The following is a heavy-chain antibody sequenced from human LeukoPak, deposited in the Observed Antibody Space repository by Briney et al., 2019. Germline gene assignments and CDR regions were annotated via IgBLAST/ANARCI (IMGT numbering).Heavy chain of an antibody. CDR3: ARETWERNYYFDY. D-gene: IGHD1-26*01. V-gene: IGHV3-33*01. CDR2: IWYDGSNK. CDR1: GFTFSSYG. Sequence: GGSLRLSCAASGFTFSSYGMHWVRQAPGKGLEWVAVIWYDGSNKYYADSVKGRFTISRDNSKNTLYLQMNSLRAGDTAVYYCARETWERNYYFDYWGQGTLVTVSS. J-gene: IGHJ4*02.